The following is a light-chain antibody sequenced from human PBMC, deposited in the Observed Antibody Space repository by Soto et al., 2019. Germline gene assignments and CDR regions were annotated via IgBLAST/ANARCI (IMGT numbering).Light chain of an antibody. CDR1: SSDVGGYNY. J-gene: IGLJ1*01. CDR3: SSFTSSSTLV. CDR2: NVS. V-gene: IGLV2-14*03. Sequence: QSALTQPASVSGSPGQSITISCTGTSSDVGGYNYVSWYQQHPGKAPRLMIHNVSDRPSGVSNRFSCSKSGNTASLTISGLQAEDEADYYCSSFTSSSTLVFGTGTKVTVL.